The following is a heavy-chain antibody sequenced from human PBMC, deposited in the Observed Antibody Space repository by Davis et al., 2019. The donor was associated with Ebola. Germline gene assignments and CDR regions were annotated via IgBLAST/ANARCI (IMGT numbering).Heavy chain of an antibody. V-gene: IGHV3-30*02. CDR2: IRSNGDDT. CDR1: GFTFSSYA. CDR3: AEDVERSGGSFDY. J-gene: IGHJ4*02. Sequence: GESLKISCAASGFTFSSYAMHWVRQAPGKGLEWVAIIRSNGDDTYADSVKGRFTISRDNSKNTLYLQMNRLRDEDTAVYYCAEDVERSGGSFDYWGQGTLVTVSS.